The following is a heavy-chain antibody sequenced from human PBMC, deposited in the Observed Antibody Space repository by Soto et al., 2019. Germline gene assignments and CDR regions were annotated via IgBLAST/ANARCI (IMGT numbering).Heavy chain of an antibody. Sequence: PGGCLRLSCAASGFTFSDRYMDWVRQAPGKGLEWLGRVRNKANSHSTEYAASVNGRFIISRDDSKNSVYLQMNSLKTEDTAVYFGARGFCSGATCYCCGSWGQRTLVTASS. V-gene: IGHV3-72*01. D-gene: IGHD2-15*01. CDR2: VRNKANSHST. J-gene: IGHJ4*02. CDR3: ARGFCSGATCYCCGS. CDR1: GFTFSDRY.